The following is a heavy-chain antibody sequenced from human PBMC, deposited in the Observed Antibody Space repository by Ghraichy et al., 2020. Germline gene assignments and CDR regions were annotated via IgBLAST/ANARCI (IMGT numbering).Heavy chain of an antibody. Sequence: ASVKVSCKASGYIFTSYDINWVRQAPGQPPEFMGWMNPNSGGGAYAQRFRDRVTLTRDTSINTAYLELSSLTSEDTAVYYCARSWSRHGYYYYYMDVWGKGTTVTVSS. J-gene: IGHJ6*03. CDR2: MNPNSGGG. CDR1: GYIFTSYD. CDR3: ARSWSRHGYYYYYMDV. V-gene: IGHV1-8*01. D-gene: IGHD2-15*01.